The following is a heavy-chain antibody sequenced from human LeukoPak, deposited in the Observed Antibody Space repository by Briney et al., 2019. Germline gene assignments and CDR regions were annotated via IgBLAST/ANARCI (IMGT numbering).Heavy chain of an antibody. CDR3: AKAYGTNGYYQLPIDF. J-gene: IGHJ4*02. Sequence: GGTLRLSCAASGFTFSSYGMSWVRQAPGKGLEWVSAISGSGGSTYYADSVKGRFTISRDNSKNTLYLQMNSLRAEDTAVYYCAKAYGTNGYYQLPIDFWGQGTLVTVSS. D-gene: IGHD3-22*01. V-gene: IGHV3-23*01. CDR2: ISGSGGST. CDR1: GFTFSSYG.